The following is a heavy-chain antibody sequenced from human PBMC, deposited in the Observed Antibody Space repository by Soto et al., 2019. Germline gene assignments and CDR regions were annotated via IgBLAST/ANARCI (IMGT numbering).Heavy chain of an antibody. Sequence: SQTLSLTCAISGDSVSSNSAAWNWIRQSPSRGLEWLGRTYYRSKWYNDYAVSVKSRITINPDTSKNQFSLQLNSVTPEDTAVYYCARDSTYSSSWYLGYYFDYWGQGTLVTVS. CDR1: GDSVSSNSAA. CDR3: ARDSTYSSSWYLGYYFDY. CDR2: TYYRSKWYN. D-gene: IGHD6-13*01. J-gene: IGHJ4*02. V-gene: IGHV6-1*01.